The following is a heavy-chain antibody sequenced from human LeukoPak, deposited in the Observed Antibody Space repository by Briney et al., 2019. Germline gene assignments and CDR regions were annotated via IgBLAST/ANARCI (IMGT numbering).Heavy chain of an antibody. J-gene: IGHJ4*02. CDR1: GFTFDDYA. V-gene: IGHV3-43*02. CDR3: ATLSSEGFDY. CDR2: ISGDGGST. Sequence: GGSLRLSCAASGFTFDDYAMHWVRQAPGKGLEWVSLISGDGGSTYYADSVKGRFTISRDNSKNSLYLQMNSLRTGDTALYYCATLSSEGFDYWGQGTLVTVSS. D-gene: IGHD3-22*01.